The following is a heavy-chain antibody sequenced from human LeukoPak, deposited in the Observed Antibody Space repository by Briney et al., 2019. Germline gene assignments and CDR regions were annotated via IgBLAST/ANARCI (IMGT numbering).Heavy chain of an antibody. V-gene: IGHV1-69*06. CDR2: IKPIFGTA. D-gene: IGHD6-13*01. CDR1: GGTFIRYA. Sequence: GASVKVSCKASGGTFIRYAISWVRQAPGQGLEWMGGIKPIFGTANYAQKFQGRVTLTADKSTSTSYMELSSLRSEDTAVYYGAREGPNLRYSSSWYHEYFQHWGQGTLVTVSS. CDR3: AREGPNLRYSSSWYHEYFQH. J-gene: IGHJ1*01.